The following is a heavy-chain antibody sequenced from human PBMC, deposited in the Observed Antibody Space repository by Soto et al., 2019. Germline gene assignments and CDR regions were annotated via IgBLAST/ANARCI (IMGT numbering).Heavy chain of an antibody. J-gene: IGHJ3*02. CDR1: GFTFSSCD. CDR2: IGTAGDT. Sequence: SLRLSCAASGFTFSSCDMHWVRQATGKGLEWVSAIGTAGDTYYPGSVKGRFTISRENAKNSLYLQMNSLRAGDTAVYYCARVCGGDCKGEEHAFDIWGQGTMVTVSS. CDR3: ARVCGGDCKGEEHAFDI. V-gene: IGHV3-13*01. D-gene: IGHD2-21*01.